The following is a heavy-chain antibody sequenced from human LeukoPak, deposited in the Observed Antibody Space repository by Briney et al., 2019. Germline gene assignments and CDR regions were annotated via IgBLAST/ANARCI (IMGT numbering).Heavy chain of an antibody. Sequence: ASAKVSCKASGYTFTDYYMHWVRQAPGQGLEWMGWINPNSGGTNYAQKFQGRVTMTRDTSISTAYMELSRLRSDDTAVYYCARGDFWSGYYIEAYWGQGTLVTVSS. CDR1: GYTFTDYY. CDR3: ARGDFWSGYYIEAY. J-gene: IGHJ4*02. CDR2: INPNSGGT. V-gene: IGHV1-2*02. D-gene: IGHD3-3*01.